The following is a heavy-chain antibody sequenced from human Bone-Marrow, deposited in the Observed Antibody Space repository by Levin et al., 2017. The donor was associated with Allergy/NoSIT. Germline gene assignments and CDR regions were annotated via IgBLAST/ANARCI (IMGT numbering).Heavy chain of an antibody. CDR3: ARDRQWLVRDGYFDH. J-gene: IGHJ4*02. D-gene: IGHD6-19*01. Sequence: GGSLRLSCAASGFTFSSHAMHWVRQAPGKGLEWVAVISYDGSNKDYEDSLKGRFAISRDNSKNTLYLQMNSLKTEDTAVYYCARDRQWLVRDGYFDHWGQGTLVTVSS. CDR2: ISYDGSNK. CDR1: GFTFSSHA. V-gene: IGHV3-30*03.